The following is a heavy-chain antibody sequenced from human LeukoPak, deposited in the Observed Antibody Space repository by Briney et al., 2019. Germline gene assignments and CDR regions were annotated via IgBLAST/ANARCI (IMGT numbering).Heavy chain of an antibody. CDR3: AGLVGRYSSGLYYYYFDY. CDR2: MYLSGTT. D-gene: IGHD3-22*01. V-gene: IGHV4-34*01. CDR1: GGSFSGYY. Sequence: ASETLSLTCAVYGGSFSGYYWSWIRQPPGKGLEWIGEMYLSGTTHSNPSVKSRVTISIDKSKNQFFLNLSSVTAADTAVYYCAGLVGRYSSGLYYYYFDYWGQGTLVTVSS. J-gene: IGHJ4*02.